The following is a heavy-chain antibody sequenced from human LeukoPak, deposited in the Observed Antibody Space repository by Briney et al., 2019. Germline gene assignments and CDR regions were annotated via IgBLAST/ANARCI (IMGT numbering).Heavy chain of an antibody. Sequence: GGSLRLSCAASGFTLSSSWMSWVRQAPGKGLEWVANIKPGGSEKFHVDSVKGRFTISRDNSKSSLSLQMNSLRAEDTAVYYCARYGLTAALDFWGQGTLVTVSS. V-gene: IGHV3-7*01. CDR3: ARYGLTAALDF. CDR1: GFTLSSSW. D-gene: IGHD2-21*02. CDR2: IKPGGSEK. J-gene: IGHJ4*02.